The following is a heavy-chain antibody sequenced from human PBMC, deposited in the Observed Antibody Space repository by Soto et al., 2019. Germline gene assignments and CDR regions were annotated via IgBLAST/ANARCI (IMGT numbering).Heavy chain of an antibody. D-gene: IGHD1-26*01. J-gene: IGHJ4*02. CDR3: ARSIYDSGSYYRYYFDY. CDR2: INHSGST. CDR1: GGSFSGYY. V-gene: IGHV4-34*01. Sequence: SETLSLTCAVYGGSFSGYYWSWIRQPPGKGLEWIGEINHSGSTNYNPSLKSRLTISVDTSKNQFSLKLSSVTAADTAVYYCARSIYDSGSYYRYYFDYWGKGTLVTVS.